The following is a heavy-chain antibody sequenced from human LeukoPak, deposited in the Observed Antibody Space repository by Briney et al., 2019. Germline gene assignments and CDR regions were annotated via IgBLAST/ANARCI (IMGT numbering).Heavy chain of an antibody. CDR3: SRQVYCSGTSCYTKYYYYYMDV. CDR2: INWNGGST. Sequence: GGSLRLSCAASGFTFDDYGMSWVRQAPGKGLEWVSSINWNGGSTGYADSVKGRFTISRDNAKNSLYLQMNSLRAEDTAVYYCSRQVYCSGTSCYTKYYYYYMDVWGKGTTVTVSS. J-gene: IGHJ6*03. D-gene: IGHD2-2*02. CDR1: GFTFDDYG. V-gene: IGHV3-20*04.